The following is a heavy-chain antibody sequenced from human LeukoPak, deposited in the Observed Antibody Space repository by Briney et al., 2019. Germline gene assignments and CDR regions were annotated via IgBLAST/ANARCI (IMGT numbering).Heavy chain of an antibody. J-gene: IGHJ4*02. CDR2: INPSGGTT. CDR1: GYTFTNYY. D-gene: IGHD3-3*01. Sequence: ASVKVSCKASGYTFTNYYLHWVRQAPGQGLEWMRIINPSGGTTTYAQKYQGRLTVTRATSTSTVYMQLSSLRPEDTAMYYCARGGLAIQASFDYWGQGTLVTVSS. V-gene: IGHV1-46*01. CDR3: ARGGLAIQASFDY.